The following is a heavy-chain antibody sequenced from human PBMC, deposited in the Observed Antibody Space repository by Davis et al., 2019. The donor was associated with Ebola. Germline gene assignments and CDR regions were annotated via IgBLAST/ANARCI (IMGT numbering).Heavy chain of an antibody. CDR3: AAYPNYDGSGYSD. Sequence: SQTPSLTCGVSGGSLSSGRYFWSWIRQPPGKGLEWIGYIYHSGTTYYNPSLKSRVTISLDGSKNQFSLKLTSVTAADTAVYFCAAYPNYDGSGYSDWGQGTLVTVSS. CDR2: IYHSGTT. J-gene: IGHJ4*02. D-gene: IGHD3-22*01. V-gene: IGHV4-30-2*01. CDR1: GGSLSSGRYF.